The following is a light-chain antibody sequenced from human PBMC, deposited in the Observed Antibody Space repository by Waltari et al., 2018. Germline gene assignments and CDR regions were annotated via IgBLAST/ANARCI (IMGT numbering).Light chain of an antibody. CDR2: GNY. J-gene: IGLJ2*01. CDR1: SSNIGAGSD. Sequence: QSVLTQPPSVSGAPGQRVTISCTGSSSNIGAGSDVHWYQQLPGAAPNPLIFGNYNRPSWVTDRFSGSKSGTSASLAIAGLQVEDEATYFCQSSDTSLSGWIFGGGTKLIVL. CDR3: QSSDTSLSGWI. V-gene: IGLV1-40*01.